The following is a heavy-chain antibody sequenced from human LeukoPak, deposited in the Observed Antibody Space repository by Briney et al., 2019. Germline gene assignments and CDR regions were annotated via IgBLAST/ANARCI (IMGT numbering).Heavy chain of an antibody. V-gene: IGHV4-59*01. CDR3: ARGESKRYSGYDYYVMDV. CDR1: GGSTSSYY. CDR2: INYSGST. Sequence: PSETLSLTCTVSGGSTSSYYWSWIRQPPGKGLECIGYINYSGSTTYNPSLKRRVTISVDTSKNQFSMKLSSVTAADTAVYYCARGESKRYSGYDYYVMDVWGQGTTVTVSS. D-gene: IGHD5-12*01. J-gene: IGHJ6*02.